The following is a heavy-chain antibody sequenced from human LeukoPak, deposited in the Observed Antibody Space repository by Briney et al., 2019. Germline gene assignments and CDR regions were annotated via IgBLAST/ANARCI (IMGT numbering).Heavy chain of an antibody. CDR2: IYTSGST. V-gene: IGHV4-61*02. D-gene: IGHD3-22*01. J-gene: IGHJ3*02. CDR3: AREGYYYDSSGYYSADAFDI. Sequence: SQTLSLTCTVSGGSISSGSYYWSWIRQPAGKGLEWIGRIYTSGSTSYNPSLKSRVTISVDTSKNQFSLKLSSVTAADTAVYYCAREGYYYDSSGYYSADAFDIWGQGTMVTVSS. CDR1: GGSISSGSYY.